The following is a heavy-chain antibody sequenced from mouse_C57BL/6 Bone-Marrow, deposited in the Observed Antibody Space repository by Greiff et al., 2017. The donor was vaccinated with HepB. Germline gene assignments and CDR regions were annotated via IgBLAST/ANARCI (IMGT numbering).Heavy chain of an antibody. CDR2: IDPSDSYT. V-gene: IGHV1-69*01. J-gene: IGHJ3*01. D-gene: IGHD3-2*02. Sequence: QVQLQQPGAELVMPGASVKLSCKASGYTFTSYWMHWVKQRPGQGLEWIGEIDPSDSYTNYNQKFKGKSTLTVDKSSSTAYMQLSSLTSEDSAVYYCARSGQLRRERTWFAYWGQGTLVTVSA. CDR1: GYTFTSYW. CDR3: ARSGQLRRERTWFAY.